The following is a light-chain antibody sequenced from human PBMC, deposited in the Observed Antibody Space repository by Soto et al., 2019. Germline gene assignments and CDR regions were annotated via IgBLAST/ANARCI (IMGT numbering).Light chain of an antibody. V-gene: IGKV3-11*01. CDR2: DAP. CDR3: QQRLFWPLFT. J-gene: IGKJ2*01. CDR1: QNIHSF. Sequence: EIVLTQSPATVSLSPGESATLSCRASQNIHSFLAWYQQRPGQAPRLLIYDAPFRPPAIPARFNGSGSGTDFTLPFPRLEPEDFAVYYCQQRLFWPLFTFGQGTRLEIK.